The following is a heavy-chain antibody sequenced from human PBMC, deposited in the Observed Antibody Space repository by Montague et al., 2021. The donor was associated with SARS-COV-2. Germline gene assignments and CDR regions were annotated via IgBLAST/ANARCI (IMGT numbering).Heavy chain of an antibody. CDR1: GGAILRSKHD. Sequence: SETLSLTCAVSGGAILRSKHDGGWFGLPPRKGLEWTGGLSHSGGTYYNASLQSRVTIFIDPSNNQFSLRLNSVTAADTAMYFCARGQRQRFSVFGVLAGGPELKHYALDVWGLGITVTVS. J-gene: IGHJ6*02. D-gene: IGHD3-3*01. CDR3: ARGQRQRFSVFGVLAGGPELKHYALDV. CDR2: LSHSGGT. V-gene: IGHV4-39*01.